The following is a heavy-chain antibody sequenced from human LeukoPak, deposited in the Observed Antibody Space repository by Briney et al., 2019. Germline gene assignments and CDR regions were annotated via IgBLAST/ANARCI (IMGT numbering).Heavy chain of an antibody. D-gene: IGHD3-22*01. Sequence: GGSLRLSCAASGFTFSSYSMNWVRQAPGKGLEWVSYISSSSSTIYYADSVKGRFAISRDNSKNTLYLQMNSLRAEDTAVYYCARGPLYYYDSSGKTPSNYYYYGMDVWGQGTTVTVSS. CDR1: GFTFSSYS. J-gene: IGHJ6*02. CDR3: ARGPLYYYDSSGKTPSNYYYYGMDV. V-gene: IGHV3-48*01. CDR2: ISSSSSTI.